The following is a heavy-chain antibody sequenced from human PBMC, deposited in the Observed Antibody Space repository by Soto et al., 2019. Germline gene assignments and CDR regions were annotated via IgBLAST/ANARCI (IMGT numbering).Heavy chain of an antibody. CDR3: TRSPHFDYGDQYYWYFDL. V-gene: IGHV3-7*01. Sequence: GGSLRLSCAASGFTFSSYWMSWVRQAPGKGLEWVANIKQDGSEKYYVDSVKGRFTISRDNAKNSLYLQMNSLRAEDTAVYYCTRSPHFDYGDQYYWYFDLWGRGTLVTVSS. D-gene: IGHD4-17*01. CDR2: IKQDGSEK. CDR1: GFTFSSYW. J-gene: IGHJ2*01.